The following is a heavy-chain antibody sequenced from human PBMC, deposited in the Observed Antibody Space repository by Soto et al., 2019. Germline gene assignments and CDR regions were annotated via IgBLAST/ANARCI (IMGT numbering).Heavy chain of an antibody. CDR1: GGYISSSSCY. CDR3: ASLPDCSGGSCYSGNWFDP. D-gene: IGHD2-15*01. V-gene: IGHV4-39*01. CDR2: IYYSGST. J-gene: IGHJ5*02. Sequence: PSETLSLSCSVSGGYISSSSCYWGWIRQPPGKGLEWMGSIYYSGSTYYNPSLKSRVTISVDTSKNQFSLKLSSVTASDTAVYFCASLPDCSGGSCYSGNWFDPWGQGTLVTVSS.